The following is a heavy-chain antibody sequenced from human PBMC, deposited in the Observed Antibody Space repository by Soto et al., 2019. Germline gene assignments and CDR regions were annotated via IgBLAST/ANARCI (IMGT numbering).Heavy chain of an antibody. CDR2: ITYDGSNQ. Sequence: GGSLRLSCAASGFIFSSYTMHWVRQAPGKGLEWVGVITYDGSNQYYADSAKGRFTISRDNSRNMLFLQMNSLRPDDTAVYYCARAPSGSYPEFDYWGQGTLVTVSS. CDR3: ARAPSGSYPEFDY. V-gene: IGHV3-30-3*01. J-gene: IGHJ4*02. D-gene: IGHD1-26*01. CDR1: GFIFSSYT.